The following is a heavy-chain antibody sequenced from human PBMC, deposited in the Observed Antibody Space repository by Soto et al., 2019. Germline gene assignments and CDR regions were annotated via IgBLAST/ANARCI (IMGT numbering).Heavy chain of an antibody. CDR3: ARGGSGYGDYYYYYGMDV. J-gene: IGHJ6*02. Sequence: RQAPGKGLEWVSSISSSSYIYYADSVKGRFTISRDNAKNSLYLQMKSLRAEDTAVYYCARGGSGYGDYYYYYGMDVWGQGTTVPVSS. CDR2: ISSSSYI. V-gene: IGHV3-21*01. D-gene: IGHD4-17*01.